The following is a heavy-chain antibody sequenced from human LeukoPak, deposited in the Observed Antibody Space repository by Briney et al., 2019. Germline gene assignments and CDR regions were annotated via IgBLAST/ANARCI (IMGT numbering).Heavy chain of an antibody. D-gene: IGHD5-18*01. CDR1: GFTFSSYS. V-gene: IGHV3-21*01. Sequence: GGSLRLSCAASGFTFSSYSMNWVRQAPGKGLEWVSFISSSSSYIYYADSVKGRFTISRDNAKNSLYLLMNSLRAEDTAVYYCARGGEFHGYSYGLSIDYWGQGTLVTVSS. CDR3: ARGGEFHGYSYGLSIDY. CDR2: ISSSSSYI. J-gene: IGHJ4*02.